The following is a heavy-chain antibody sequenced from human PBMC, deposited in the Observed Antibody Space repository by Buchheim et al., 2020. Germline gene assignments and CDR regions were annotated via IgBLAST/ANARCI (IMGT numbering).Heavy chain of an antibody. Sequence: QVQLVESGGGLVKPGGSLRLSCAASGFTFSDYYMSWIRQAPGKGLEWVSYISSSSSYTNYADSVKGRFTNHRDNAKHSTSLQMNSLRAEDTAVYYCARGWIQLSPTYFDYWGQGTL. J-gene: IGHJ4*02. D-gene: IGHD5-18*01. CDR2: ISSSSSYT. CDR1: GFTFSDYY. CDR3: ARGWIQLSPTYFDY. V-gene: IGHV3-11*06.